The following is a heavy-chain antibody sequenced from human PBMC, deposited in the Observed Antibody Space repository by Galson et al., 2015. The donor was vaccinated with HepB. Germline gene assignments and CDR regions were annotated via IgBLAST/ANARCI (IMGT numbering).Heavy chain of an antibody. CDR1: SYAY. D-gene: IGHD6-19*01. Sequence: SYAYMGWIRQPPGKGLEWIGSIYYSGSTYYNPSLKSRVTISVDTPKNQFSLKVSSVTAADRAVYYCARHAKGRSGWHADYFDYWGQGTLVTVSS. J-gene: IGHJ4*02. CDR3: ARHAKGRSGWHADYFDY. V-gene: IGHV4-39*01. CDR2: IYYSGST.